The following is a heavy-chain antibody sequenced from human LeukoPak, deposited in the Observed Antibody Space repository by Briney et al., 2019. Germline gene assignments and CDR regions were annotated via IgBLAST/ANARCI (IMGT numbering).Heavy chain of an antibody. V-gene: IGHV3-30-3*01. D-gene: IGHD3-22*01. CDR3: ASDKIPRYYYDSSGYLGYYYYGMDV. CDR1: GFTFSSYA. Sequence: PGGSLRLSCAASGFTFSSYAMHWVRQAPGKGLEWVADISYDGSNKYYADSVKGRFTISRDNSKNTLYLQMNSLRAEDTAVYYCASDKIPRYYYDSSGYLGYYYYGMDVWGQGTTVTVSS. J-gene: IGHJ6*02. CDR2: ISYDGSNK.